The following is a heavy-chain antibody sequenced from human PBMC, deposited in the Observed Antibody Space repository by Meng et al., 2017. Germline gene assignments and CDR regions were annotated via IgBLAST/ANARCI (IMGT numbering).Heavy chain of an antibody. CDR1: GGTFSSYT. V-gene: IGHV1-69*02. J-gene: IGHJ4*02. CDR3: ARGPRLGEVSFYRPYLDY. D-gene: IGHD3-16*02. Sequence: SVKVSCKASGGTFSSYTISWVRQAPGQGLEWMGRIIPILGIANYAQKFQGRVTITADKPTSTAYMELSSLRSEDTAVYYCARGPRLGEVSFYRPYLDYWGQGTLVTVSS. CDR2: IIPILGIA.